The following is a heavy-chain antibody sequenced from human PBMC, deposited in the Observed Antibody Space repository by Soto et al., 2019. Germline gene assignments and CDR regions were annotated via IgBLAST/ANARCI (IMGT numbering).Heavy chain of an antibody. CDR1: CGSIPSSIFY. V-gene: IGHV4-39*01. CDR2: IYYRGST. CDR3: ARHITTYYYDSSGPTDYFDY. J-gene: IGHJ4*02. D-gene: IGHD3-22*01. Sequence: SETLSLTCTITCGSIPSSIFYWGWIREPPGPGLGWIGSIYYRGSTYYNPSLKSRVTISVDTSKNQFSLKLSSVTAADTAVYYCARHITTYYYDSSGPTDYFDYWGQGTLVTVS.